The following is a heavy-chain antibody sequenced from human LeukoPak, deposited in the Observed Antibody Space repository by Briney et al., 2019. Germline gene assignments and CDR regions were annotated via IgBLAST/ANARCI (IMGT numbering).Heavy chain of an antibody. J-gene: IGHJ4*02. Sequence: PSETLSLTCTVSGGSISSGDYYWSWIRQAPGKGLEWIGYTYYSGSTYYNPSLKSRVTISVDTSKNQFSLKLSSVTAADTAVYYCARAFLTYYYDSSGYYYFDYWGQGTLVTVSS. CDR1: GGSISSGDYY. CDR3: ARAFLTYYYDSSGYYYFDY. CDR2: TYYSGST. D-gene: IGHD3-22*01. V-gene: IGHV4-30-4*01.